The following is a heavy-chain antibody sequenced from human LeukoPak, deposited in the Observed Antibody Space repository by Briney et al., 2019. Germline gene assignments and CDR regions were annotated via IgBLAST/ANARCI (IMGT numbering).Heavy chain of an antibody. V-gene: IGHV4-59*01. CDR3: ARGHVVVTAIDAFDI. J-gene: IGHJ3*02. CDR1: GGSINSYY. Sequence: SETLSLTCTVSGGSINSYYWSWIRQPPGKGLEWIGYIYYSGSTNYNPSLKSRVTISVDTSKNQFSLKLSSVTAADTAVYYCARGHVVVTAIDAFDIWGQGTMVTVSS. D-gene: IGHD2-21*02. CDR2: IYYSGST.